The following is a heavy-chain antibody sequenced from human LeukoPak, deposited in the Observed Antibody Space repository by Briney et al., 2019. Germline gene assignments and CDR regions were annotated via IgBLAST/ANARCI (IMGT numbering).Heavy chain of an antibody. V-gene: IGHV4-39*07. CDR1: GGAISSSDYY. CDR2: IYYSGST. CDR3: ASSGYYYDSSDWFDP. D-gene: IGHD3-22*01. Sequence: SETLSLTCTVSGGAISSSDYYWAWIRQPPGKGLEWIGSIYYSGSTYYNPSLKSRVTISVDTSKNQFSLKLSSVTAADTAVYYCASSGYYYDSSDWFDPWGQGTLVTVSS. J-gene: IGHJ5*02.